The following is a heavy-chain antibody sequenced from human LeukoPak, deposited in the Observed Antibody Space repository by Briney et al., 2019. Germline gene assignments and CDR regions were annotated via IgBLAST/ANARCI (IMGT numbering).Heavy chain of an antibody. CDR1: AFTFSSYA. Sequence: GGSLRLSCAASAFTFSSYAMHWVRQAPGKGLEWVAVIWYDGSNKYYADSVKGRFTISRDNSKNTLYLQMNSLRAEDTAVYYCARDSGSHLFDYWGQGTLVTVSS. CDR2: IWYDGSNK. V-gene: IGHV3-33*08. J-gene: IGHJ4*02. D-gene: IGHD1-26*01. CDR3: ARDSGSHLFDY.